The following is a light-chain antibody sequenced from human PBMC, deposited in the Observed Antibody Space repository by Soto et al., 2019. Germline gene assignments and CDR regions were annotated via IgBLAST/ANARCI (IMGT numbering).Light chain of an antibody. CDR2: GAS. V-gene: IGKV3-20*01. CDR1: QSVGSSH. Sequence: EIVLMQSPGTLSLSPGERATLSCRASQSVGSSHLAWYQQRPGQAPRLLIYGASIRAAGIPDRFSGSGSGTDFTLTISRLEPEDFAVYYCQQYGSAPVTFGQGTRLEIK. J-gene: IGKJ5*01. CDR3: QQYGSAPVT.